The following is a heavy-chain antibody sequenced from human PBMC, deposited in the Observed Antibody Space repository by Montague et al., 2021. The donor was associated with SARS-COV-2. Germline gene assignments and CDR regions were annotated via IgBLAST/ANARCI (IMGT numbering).Heavy chain of an antibody. V-gene: IGHV4-4*02. Sequence: SETLSLTCTVSGGGSISSSHWWSWVRQPPGKGLEWIGEIYHDGSTNYNPSLKSRLTISVDKSKNQLSLKLSSVTAADTAVYYCARFTSTGSGSYYIFDYWGQGTLVIVSS. J-gene: IGHJ4*02. CDR3: ARFTSTGSGSYYIFDY. CDR1: GGGSISSSHW. CDR2: IYHDGST. D-gene: IGHD1-26*01.